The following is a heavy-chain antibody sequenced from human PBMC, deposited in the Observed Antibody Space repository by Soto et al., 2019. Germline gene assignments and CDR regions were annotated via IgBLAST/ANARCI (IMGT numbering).Heavy chain of an antibody. J-gene: IGHJ5*02. CDR2: IYYSGRT. CDR1: GGSISSGGYY. Sequence: SENLSLTCTVSGGSISSGGYYWSWIRQHPGKGLEWIGYIYYSGRTYYNPSLHSRVSIAVDRTEKQFSLKLTSVTAADTSVYYCARGSFSSSSSWFDPWGRGTLVTVSS. V-gene: IGHV4-31*03. CDR3: ARGSFSSSSSWFDP. D-gene: IGHD6-6*01.